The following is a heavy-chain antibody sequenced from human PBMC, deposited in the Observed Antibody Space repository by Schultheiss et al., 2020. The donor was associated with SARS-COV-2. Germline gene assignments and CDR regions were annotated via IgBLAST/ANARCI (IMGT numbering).Heavy chain of an antibody. CDR2: IYYSGST. CDR1: GGSISSYY. J-gene: IGHJ6*02. V-gene: IGHV4-59*01. D-gene: IGHD1-14*01. CDR3: ARNLHGMDV. Sequence: SQTLSLTCTVSGGSISSYYWSWIRQPPGKGLEWIGYIYYSGSTNYNPSLKSRVTISVDTSKNQFSLKLSSVTAADTAMYYCARNLHGMDVWGQGTLVTVSS.